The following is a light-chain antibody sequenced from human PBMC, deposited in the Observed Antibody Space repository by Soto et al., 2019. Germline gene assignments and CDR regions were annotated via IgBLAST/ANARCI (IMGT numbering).Light chain of an antibody. V-gene: IGLV2-23*02. CDR2: EVD. Sequence: QSALTQPASVSGSPGQSITISCAGTTSDVAYYDLVSWYQQHPGRAPKLLIYEVDKRPSGISVRFSGSKSGATASLTISGLLPEDEAVYFCCTHAGHVPKFGGGTKLTVL. CDR1: TSDVAYYDL. J-gene: IGLJ2*01. CDR3: CTHAGHVPK.